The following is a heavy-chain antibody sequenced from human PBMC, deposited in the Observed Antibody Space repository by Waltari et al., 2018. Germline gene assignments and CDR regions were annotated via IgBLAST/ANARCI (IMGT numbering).Heavy chain of an antibody. V-gene: IGHV3-33*06. CDR3: AKDAFGNTYVDH. J-gene: IGHJ4*02. CDR2: IWFDGGQT. D-gene: IGHD3-10*01. Sequence: QAQLVESGGGVVQPGMSLRLSCTGTGLSISSYGMPWVRQAPGKGVGWVGRIWFDGGQTYYADSVRGRFTISRDNSKNTLYLDMNSLKLNDTAIYYCAKDAFGNTYVDHWGQGTLVTVAS. CDR1: GLSISSYG.